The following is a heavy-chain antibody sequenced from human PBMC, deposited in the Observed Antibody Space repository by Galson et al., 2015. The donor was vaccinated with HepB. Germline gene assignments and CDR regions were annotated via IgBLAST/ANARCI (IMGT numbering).Heavy chain of an antibody. V-gene: IGHV5-51*01. Sequence: QSGAEVKKPGESLEISCKGSEFSFTSYWIGWVRQMPGKGLEWMGIIYPGDSDTRYSPSFQGLVTISADKSIRTAYLQWSSLKVSDTAMYYCARQTSPTFMAGTVTGACDLWGQGTIVPVSS. D-gene: IGHD1-7*01. J-gene: IGHJ3*01. CDR3: ARQTSPTFMAGTVTGACDL. CDR1: EFSFTSYW. CDR2: IYPGDSDT.